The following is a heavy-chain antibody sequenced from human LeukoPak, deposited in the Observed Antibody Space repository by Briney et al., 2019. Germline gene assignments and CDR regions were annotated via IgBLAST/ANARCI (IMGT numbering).Heavy chain of an antibody. CDR2: INTYNGNP. Sequence: ASVKVSCKASGYTFTNYGITWVRQAPGQGLERMGWINTYNGNPNYTQNLQGRVTMTTDTSTSTAYMELKSLTSDDTAVYYCARGPIAAAGDYWGRGTLVTVSS. V-gene: IGHV1-18*01. CDR3: ARGPIAAAGDY. CDR1: GYTFTNYG. D-gene: IGHD6-13*01. J-gene: IGHJ4*02.